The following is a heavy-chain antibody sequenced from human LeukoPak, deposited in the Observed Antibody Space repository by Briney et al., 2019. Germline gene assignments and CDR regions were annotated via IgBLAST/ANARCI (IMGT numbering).Heavy chain of an antibody. Sequence: GGSLRLSCAASGFTFSSYAMSWVRQAPGKGLEWVSAISGSGGSTYYADSGKGRFTISRDNSKNTLYLQMNSLRAEDTAVYYCAADRFTYCGGDCYSGYYNWFDPWGQGTLVTVSS. CDR1: GFTFSSYA. CDR2: ISGSGGST. J-gene: IGHJ5*02. V-gene: IGHV3-23*01. CDR3: AADRFTYCGGDCYSGYYNWFDP. D-gene: IGHD2-21*02.